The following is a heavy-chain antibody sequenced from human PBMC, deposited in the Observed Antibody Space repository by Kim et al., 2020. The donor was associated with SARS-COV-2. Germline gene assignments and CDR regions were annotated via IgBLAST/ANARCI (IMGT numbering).Heavy chain of an antibody. Sequence: SQTLSLTCAISGDSLSSNRVVWHWIRQSPSRGLEWLGRTYYRSKWYSDYVLSVKSRITINLDTSRNQFSLQLSSVTPEATAVYYCARGGSGWSLDCWGQGTLVTVSS. CDR1: GDSLSSNRVV. J-gene: IGHJ4*02. V-gene: IGHV6-1*01. CDR2: TYYRSKWYS. D-gene: IGHD6-19*01. CDR3: ARGGSGWSLDC.